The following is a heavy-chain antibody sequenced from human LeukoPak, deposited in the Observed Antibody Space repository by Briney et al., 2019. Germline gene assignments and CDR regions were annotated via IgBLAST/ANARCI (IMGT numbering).Heavy chain of an antibody. D-gene: IGHD1-14*01. Sequence: SETLSLTCTVSGGSISSHYWSWIRQPPGKGLEWIGYIYYSGSTNYNPSLKSRVTISVDTSKNQFSLKLSSVTAADTAVYYCARGPGWFDPWGQGTLVTVSS. CDR1: GGSISSHY. CDR3: ARGPGWFDP. V-gene: IGHV4-59*11. J-gene: IGHJ5*02. CDR2: IYYSGST.